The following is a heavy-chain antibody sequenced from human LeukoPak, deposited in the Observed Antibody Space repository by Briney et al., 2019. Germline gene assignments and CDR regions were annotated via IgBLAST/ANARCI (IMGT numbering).Heavy chain of an antibody. CDR2: IYYSGST. D-gene: IGHD3-9*01. CDR1: GGSISSSSYY. J-gene: IGHJ1*01. V-gene: IGHV4-61*05. Sequence: PSETLSLTCTVSGGSISSSSYYWSWIRQPPGKGLEWIGYIYYSGSTNYNPSHKSRVTISVDTSKNQFSLKLSSVTAADTAVYYCARSADDILTGYPEYFQHWGQGTLVTVSS. CDR3: ARSADDILTGYPEYFQH.